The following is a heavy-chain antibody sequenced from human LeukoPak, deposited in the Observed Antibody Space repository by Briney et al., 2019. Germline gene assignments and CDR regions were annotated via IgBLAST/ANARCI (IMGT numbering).Heavy chain of an antibody. J-gene: IGHJ4*02. CDR1: GYTFTSYD. D-gene: IGHD2-2*02. V-gene: IGHV1-8*03. CDR3: ARGQTDCSSTSCYTLDY. Sequence: SVKVSCKASGYTFTSYDTNWVRQATGQGLEWMGWINPDSDNTGYTQKFQGRVTFTRNTSTSTAYMELSSLRSEDTAVYYCARGQTDCSSTSCYTLDYWGQGTLVTVSS. CDR2: INPDSDNT.